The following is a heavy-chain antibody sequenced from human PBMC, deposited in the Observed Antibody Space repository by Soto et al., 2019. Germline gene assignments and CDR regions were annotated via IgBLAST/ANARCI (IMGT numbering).Heavy chain of an antibody. CDR1: VFSFGSYA. CDR3: ARWSYLDY. Sequence: RLSCAASVFSFGSYALSWVRQAPGKGLEWVSNISGSDGKTFYSDSVKGRFSISRDTSQSTLYLQMNSLRADDTAMYYCARWSYLDYWGQGTRVTLYS. J-gene: IGHJ4*02. D-gene: IGHD3-3*01. CDR2: ISGSDGKT. V-gene: IGHV3-23*01.